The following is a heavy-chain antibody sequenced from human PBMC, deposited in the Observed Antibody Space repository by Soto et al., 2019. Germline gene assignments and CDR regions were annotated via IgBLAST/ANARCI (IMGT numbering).Heavy chain of an antibody. J-gene: IGHJ5*02. CDR3: ARHEGWTGPDQ. CDR2: IFHAGNT. D-gene: IGHD2-8*02. Sequence: QVHLQESGPGLVKPSETLSLTCAVSGASIGSGGWWSWVRQPPGKGLEWIAEIFHAGNTNYKPSLKSRVTISVDKSQNQFSLNVYSVTAADTAVYYCARHEGWTGPDQWGQGTLVTVSS. CDR1: GASIGSGGW. V-gene: IGHV4-4*02.